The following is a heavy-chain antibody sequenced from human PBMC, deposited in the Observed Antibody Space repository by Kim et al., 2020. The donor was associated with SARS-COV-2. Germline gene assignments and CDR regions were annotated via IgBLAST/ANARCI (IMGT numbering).Heavy chain of an antibody. CDR2: ST. Sequence: STYYADSVKGRFTLSRDNSKNTLYLQMNSLRAEDTAVYYCAKGIAVDFDYWGKGTLVTVSS. V-gene: IGHV3-23*01. D-gene: IGHD6-19*01. J-gene: IGHJ4*02. CDR3: AKGIAVDFDY.